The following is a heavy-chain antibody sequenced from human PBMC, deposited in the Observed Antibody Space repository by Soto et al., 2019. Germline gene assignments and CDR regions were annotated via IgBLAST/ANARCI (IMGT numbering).Heavy chain of an antibody. J-gene: IGHJ5*02. CDR3: ARDGYYYDSSGGSYNWFDP. CDR1: GFTFSSYS. V-gene: IGHV3-21*01. Sequence: KTGGSLRLSCAASGFTFSSYSMNWVRRAPGKGLEWVSSISSSSSYIYYADSVKGRFTISRDNAKNSLYLQMNSLRAEDTAVYYCARDGYYYDSSGGSYNWFDPWGQGTLVTVSS. D-gene: IGHD3-22*01. CDR2: ISSSSSYI.